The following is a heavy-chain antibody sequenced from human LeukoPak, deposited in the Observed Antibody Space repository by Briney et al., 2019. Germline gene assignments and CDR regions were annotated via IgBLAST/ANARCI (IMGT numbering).Heavy chain of an antibody. CDR3: ARVRRQIFDY. CDR1: GGSFSGYY. J-gene: IGHJ4*02. Sequence: SETLSLTCAVYGGSFSGYYWSWIRQPPGEGVEWIGEINHSGSTNYNPSLKSRVTISVDTSKNQFSLKLSSVTAADTAVYYCARVRRQIFDYWGQGTLVTVSS. CDR2: INHSGST. D-gene: IGHD1-1*01. V-gene: IGHV4-34*01.